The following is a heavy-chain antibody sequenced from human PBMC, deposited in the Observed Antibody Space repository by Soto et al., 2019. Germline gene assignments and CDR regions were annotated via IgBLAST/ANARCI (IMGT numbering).Heavy chain of an antibody. Sequence: QVQLVQSGAEVKKPGASVKVSCKTSGYTFSSYGVSWVRQAPGQGLEWMGWISVNNGNTKYAQKVQCRVTMTTDTSRSTAYMELRRRRADDAAVYYGAGERNIQVAGAHPLLPWGQGTLVTVSS. CDR3: AGERNIQVAGAHPLLP. V-gene: IGHV1-18*01. D-gene: IGHD6-19*01. CDR1: GYTFSSYG. J-gene: IGHJ4*02. CDR2: ISVNNGNT.